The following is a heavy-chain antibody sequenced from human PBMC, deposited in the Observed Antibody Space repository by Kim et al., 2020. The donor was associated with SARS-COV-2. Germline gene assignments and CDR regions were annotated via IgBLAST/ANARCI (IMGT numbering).Heavy chain of an antibody. J-gene: IGHJ6*02. V-gene: IGHV1-18*01. CDR3: ARVTPGVDSGGDV. Sequence: YAHKLQGRVTMTTDTSTSTAYMELRSLRSDDTAVYYCARVTPGVDSGGDVWGQGTTVTVSS. D-gene: IGHD2-15*01.